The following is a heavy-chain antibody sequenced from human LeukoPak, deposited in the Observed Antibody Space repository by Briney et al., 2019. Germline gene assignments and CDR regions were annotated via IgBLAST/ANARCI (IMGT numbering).Heavy chain of an antibody. CDR2: MSYDGSNK. J-gene: IGHJ4*02. Sequence: PGGSLRLSCAASGFTFDDYGMSWVRQAPGKGLEWVAVMSYDGSNKYYADSVKGRFTISRDNSKNTLYLQMNSLRAEDTAVYYCAKDPWSGGSFGDYWGQGTLVTVSS. V-gene: IGHV3-30*18. D-gene: IGHD2-15*01. CDR3: AKDPWSGGSFGDY. CDR1: GFTFDDYG.